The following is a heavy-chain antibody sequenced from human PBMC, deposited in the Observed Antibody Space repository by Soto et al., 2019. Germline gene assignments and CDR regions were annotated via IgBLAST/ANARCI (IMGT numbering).Heavy chain of an antibody. CDR1: GVTVSSDAYY. CDR3: TRDHDSSGYLYYFDY. V-gene: IGHV4-31*03. Sequence: SETLSLTCTVSGVTVSSDAYYWSWIRQHPGKGLEWIGNIYHTGSTYYSPSLKSRVVISLDASNNQFSLTLTSVTAADTAVYYCTRDHDSSGYLYYFDYWGQGTLVTVSS. D-gene: IGHD3-22*01. J-gene: IGHJ4*02. CDR2: IYHTGST.